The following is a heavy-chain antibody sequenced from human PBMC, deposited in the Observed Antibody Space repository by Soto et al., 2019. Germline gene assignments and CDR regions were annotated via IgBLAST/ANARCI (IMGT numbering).Heavy chain of an antibody. CDR2: IYVSGVT. Sequence: QVQLHESGPGLVKSSETLSLTCTVSGGSISGHYWNWIRQPAGKGLEWIGRIYVSGVTNYNPSLKSRVPQSGDTSKNPFPLKLKSGTAADTAVYYWLPEEDIWGQGKMVIVSS. V-gene: IGHV4-4*07. J-gene: IGHJ3*02. CDR3: LPEEDI. CDR1: GGSISGHY.